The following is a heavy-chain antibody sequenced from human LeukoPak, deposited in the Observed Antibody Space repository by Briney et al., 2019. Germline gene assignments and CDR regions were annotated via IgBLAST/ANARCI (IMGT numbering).Heavy chain of an antibody. Sequence: PSETLSLTCAAYGGPFSGYYWSWIRQPPGKGLEWIGEIHHSGSTNYNPSLKSRVSISVDTSKNQFSLKLSSVTAADTAVYYCARAGGVPAAYFDFWGQGTLVTVSS. CDR2: IHHSGST. CDR1: GGPFSGYY. V-gene: IGHV4-34*01. CDR3: ARAGGVPAAYFDF. J-gene: IGHJ4*02. D-gene: IGHD2-2*01.